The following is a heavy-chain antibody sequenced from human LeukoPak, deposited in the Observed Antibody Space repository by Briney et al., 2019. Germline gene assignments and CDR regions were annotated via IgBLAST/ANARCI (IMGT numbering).Heavy chain of an antibody. CDR1: GFTFSTYA. D-gene: IGHD4-17*01. V-gene: IGHV3-23*01. CDR2: ISGSGGIT. Sequence: PGGSLRLSCAASGFTFSTYAMRWVRQAPGKGLEWVSSISGSGGITFYADTVKGRFTISRDNSKNTLYLQMDSLRAEDTAVYYCAKGRGDPFYYFDCWGQGNLVTVSS. CDR3: AKGRGDPFYYFDC. J-gene: IGHJ4*02.